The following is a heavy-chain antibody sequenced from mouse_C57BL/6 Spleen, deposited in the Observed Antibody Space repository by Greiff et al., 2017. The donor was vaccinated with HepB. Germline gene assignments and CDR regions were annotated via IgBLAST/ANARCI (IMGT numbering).Heavy chain of an antibody. CDR2: IYPGDGDT. J-gene: IGHJ1*03. D-gene: IGHD1-1*01. CDR3: ARGGVYYGSSRYFDV. CDR1: GYAFSSSW. Sequence: VQLVESGPELVKPGASVKISCKASGYAFSSSWMNWVKQRPGKGLEWIGRIYPGDGDTNYNGKFKGKATLTADKSSSTAYMQLSSLTSEDSAVYFCARGGVYYGSSRYFDVWGTGTTVTVSS. V-gene: IGHV1-82*01.